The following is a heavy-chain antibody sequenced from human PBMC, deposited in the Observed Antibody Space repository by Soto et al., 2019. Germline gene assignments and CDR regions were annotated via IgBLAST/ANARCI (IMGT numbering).Heavy chain of an antibody. CDR1: GYRFTSYW. Sequence: ASLKISCKTFGYRFTSYWFGWVRQMPGKGLEWMGVIYPDDSDTRYSPTFQGQVTISADKSTSTAYLQLRSLKASDTAMYYCARRRTVVVAGTSDYYFDYWGQGTRVPGSS. V-gene: IGHV5-51*01. CDR3: ARRRTVVVAGTSDYYFDY. J-gene: IGHJ4*02. CDR2: IYPDDSDT. D-gene: IGHD2-21*01.